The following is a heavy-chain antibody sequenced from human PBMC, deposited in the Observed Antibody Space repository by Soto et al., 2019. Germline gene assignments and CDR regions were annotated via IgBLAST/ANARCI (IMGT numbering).Heavy chain of an antibody. V-gene: IGHV3-23*01. Sequence: EVQLLESGGGLVQPGGSLRLSCAASGFTFSSYAMSWVRQAPGKGLEWVSAISGSGGSTYYADSVKGRFTSSRDNSKNTLHLQMNSLRAEDTAVYYCAKTHSSGWYGLFDYWGQGTLVSVCS. CDR3: AKTHSSGWYGLFDY. J-gene: IGHJ4*02. CDR2: ISGSGGST. D-gene: IGHD6-19*01. CDR1: GFTFSSYA.